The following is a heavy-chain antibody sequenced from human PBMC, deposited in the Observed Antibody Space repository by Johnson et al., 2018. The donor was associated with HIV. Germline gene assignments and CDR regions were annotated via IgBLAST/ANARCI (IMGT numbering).Heavy chain of an antibody. D-gene: IGHD5-18*01. CDR1: GFTFDDYA. J-gene: IGHJ3*02. CDR2: ISWNSDNI. V-gene: IGHV3-9*01. CDR3: AKVDTATNDAFDI. Sequence: VQLVESGRGLVQPGRSLRLSCAASGFTFDDYAMHWVRQAPGKGLEWVSGISWNSDNIAYADSVKGRFTISRDNAKNSLYLQMNSLRAEDTALYYFAKVDTATNDAFDIWGQGTMVTVSS.